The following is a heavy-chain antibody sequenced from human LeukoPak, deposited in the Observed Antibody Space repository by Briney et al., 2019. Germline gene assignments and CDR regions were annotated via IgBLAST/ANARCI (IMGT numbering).Heavy chain of an antibody. J-gene: IGHJ4*02. D-gene: IGHD2-2*01. V-gene: IGHV3-21*01. CDR1: GLTFSSYS. Sequence: GGSLRLSCAASGLTFSSYSMNWVRQAPGKGLEWVSSISSSSSYIYYADSVKGRFTISRDNAKNSLYLQMNSLRAEDTAVYYCAREGRYCSSTSCLGYWGQGTLVTVSS. CDR3: AREGRYCSSTSCLGY. CDR2: ISSSSSYI.